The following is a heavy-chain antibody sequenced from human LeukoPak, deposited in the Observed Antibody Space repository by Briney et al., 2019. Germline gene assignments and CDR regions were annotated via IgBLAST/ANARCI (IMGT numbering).Heavy chain of an antibody. J-gene: IGHJ3*02. D-gene: IGHD3-10*01. V-gene: IGHV1-8*01. CDR2: MNPNSGNT. CDR1: GYAFTSYD. Sequence: GASVKVSCKASGYAFTSYDINWVRQATGQGLEWMGWMNPNSGNTGYAQKFQGRVTMTRNTSISTAYMELSSLRSEDTAVYYCARVRIMVRGVIVAFDIWGQGTMVTVSS. CDR3: ARVRIMVRGVIVAFDI.